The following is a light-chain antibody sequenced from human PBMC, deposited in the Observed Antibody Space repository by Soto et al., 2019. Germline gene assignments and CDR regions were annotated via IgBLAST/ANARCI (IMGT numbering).Light chain of an antibody. CDR1: SSNLGLGYD. V-gene: IGLV1-40*01. Sequence: QSVLTQPPSVSGAPGQRVTISCTGSSSNLGLGYDVHWYQQLPGTAPTLLIYFNTNRPSGIPDRFSGSKSGTSASLAITGLQAADEADYYCQSYDSTLSAWVFGGGTKLTVL. CDR2: FNT. J-gene: IGLJ3*02. CDR3: QSYDSTLSAWV.